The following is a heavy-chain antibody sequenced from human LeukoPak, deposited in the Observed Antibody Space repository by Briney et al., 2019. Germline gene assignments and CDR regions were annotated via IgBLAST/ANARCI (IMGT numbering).Heavy chain of an antibody. D-gene: IGHD3-22*01. V-gene: IGHV5-51*01. Sequence: GESLKISCKGSGYSFTTHWIGWVRQMPGKGLEWMGIIYPGDSDTRYSPSFQGQVTISADKSIRTAYLQWSSLKASDTAMYYCARLPYYYDSSGYPPPIDYWGQGTLVTVSS. J-gene: IGHJ4*02. CDR2: IYPGDSDT. CDR1: GYSFTTHW. CDR3: ARLPYYYDSSGYPPPIDY.